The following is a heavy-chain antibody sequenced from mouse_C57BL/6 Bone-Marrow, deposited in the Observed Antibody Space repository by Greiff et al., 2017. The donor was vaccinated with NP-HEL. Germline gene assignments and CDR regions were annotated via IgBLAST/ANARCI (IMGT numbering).Heavy chain of an antibody. D-gene: IGHD4-1*01. V-gene: IGHV3-5*01. Sequence: EVKVVESGPGLVKPSQSVFLTCTVTGISITTGNYRWSWLRQFPGNKLEWIGYIYYSGTITYNPSLTSRTTITRDTPKNQFFLEMNSLTAEDTATYYCAREANWDGFDYWGQGTTLTVSS. CDR1: GISITTGNYR. J-gene: IGHJ2*01. CDR3: AREANWDGFDY. CDR2: IYYSGTI.